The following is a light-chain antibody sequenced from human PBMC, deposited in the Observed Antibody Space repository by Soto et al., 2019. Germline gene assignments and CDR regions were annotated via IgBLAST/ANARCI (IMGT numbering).Light chain of an antibody. J-gene: IGKJ3*01. CDR3: QQYGSLPFT. Sequence: EIVLTQSPGTLSLYPGERATLSCRASQSVSSSYLAWYQQKPGQAPRLLIYGASSRATGIPDRFIGGGSGTDFTLTISRLEPEDFAVYYCQQYGSLPFTFGPGTKVDIK. V-gene: IGKV3-20*01. CDR1: QSVSSSY. CDR2: GAS.